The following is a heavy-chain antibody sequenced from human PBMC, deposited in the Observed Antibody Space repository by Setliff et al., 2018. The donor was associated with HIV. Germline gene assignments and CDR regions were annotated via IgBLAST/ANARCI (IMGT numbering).Heavy chain of an antibody. J-gene: IGHJ6*02. D-gene: IGHD3-10*01. Sequence: GGSLRLSCTASGFTFGDYAMSWVRQAPGKGLEWVSFISLRSTNIYYADSVKGRFTISRDNAKNSMNLQMNSLRAEDTAIYYCARKLRPGHGVDVWGQGTTVTVS. CDR2: ISLRSTNI. CDR3: ARKLRPGHGVDV. V-gene: IGHV3-48*03. CDR1: GFTFGDYA.